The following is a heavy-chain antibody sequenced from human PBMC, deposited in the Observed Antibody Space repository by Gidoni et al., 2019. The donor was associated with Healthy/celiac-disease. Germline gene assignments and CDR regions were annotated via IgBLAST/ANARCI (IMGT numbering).Heavy chain of an antibody. CDR1: GGTFSRYA. V-gene: IGHV1-69*01. CDR2: IIPIFGTA. Sequence: VPLVQSGAEVKKPGSSVKVSCKAYGGTFSRYAISWVRQDPGQGLEWMGGIIPIFGTANYAQKFQGRVTITADESTSTAYMELSSLRSEDTAVYFCAGDSDSSGYRDWYFDLWGRGTLVTVSS. J-gene: IGHJ2*01. CDR3: AGDSDSSGYRDWYFDL. D-gene: IGHD3-22*01.